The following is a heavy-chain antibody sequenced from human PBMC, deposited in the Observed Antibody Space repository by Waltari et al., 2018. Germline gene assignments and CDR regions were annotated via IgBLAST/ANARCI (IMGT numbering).Heavy chain of an antibody. CDR1: GFAFSSYG. Sequence: QVQLVESGGGVVQPGRSLRLSCVASGFAFSSYGVHWVRQAPGKGLEWVALMSYYADNKKYAESVKGRFTITRDSSKNTVYLQMDSLRGEDTAVYFCARDSALGYDSWSGYKHFLDYYNMDVWGQGTTVIVSS. CDR3: ARDSALGYDSWSGYKHFLDYYNMDV. V-gene: IGHV3-30*01. J-gene: IGHJ6*03. D-gene: IGHD3-3*01. CDR2: MSYYADNK.